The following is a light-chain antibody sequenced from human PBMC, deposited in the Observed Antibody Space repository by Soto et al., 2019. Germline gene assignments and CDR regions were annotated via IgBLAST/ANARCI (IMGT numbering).Light chain of an antibody. CDR3: KQYDTLPPYT. CDR2: DAS. Sequence: DIQMTQSPSSLSASVGDRVTIACQANQDIGNYLNWYQQKPGKAPRLLIYDASNLEIGVPSRFSGSGSGTDFTFTISNLQPEDIATYYCKQYDTLPPYTFGQGTKVELK. CDR1: QDIGNY. V-gene: IGKV1-33*01. J-gene: IGKJ2*01.